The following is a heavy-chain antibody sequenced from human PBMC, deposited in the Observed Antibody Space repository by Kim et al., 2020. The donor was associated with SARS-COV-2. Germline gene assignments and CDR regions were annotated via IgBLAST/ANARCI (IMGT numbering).Heavy chain of an antibody. CDR3: ARYGQLRGMDV. V-gene: IGHV4-59*01. Sequence: TNYNPSLKSRDTISVDTSKNQFSLKLSSVTAADTAVYYCARYGQLRGMDVWGQGTTVTVSS. D-gene: IGHD6-6*01. J-gene: IGHJ6*02. CDR2: T.